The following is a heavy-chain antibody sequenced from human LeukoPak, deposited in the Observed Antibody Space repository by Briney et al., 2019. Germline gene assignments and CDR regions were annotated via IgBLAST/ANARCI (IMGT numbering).Heavy chain of an antibody. J-gene: IGHJ6*03. CDR3: ARAGLIYYMDV. Sequence: ASVKVSCKASGGTFSSYAINWVRQATGQGLEWLGWMNPNSGNTGYAQKFQGRVTITRNTSISTAYMELSSLRSEDTAVYYCARAGLIYYMDVWGKGTTVTVSS. D-gene: IGHD2-8*01. V-gene: IGHV1-8*03. CDR1: GGTFSSYA. CDR2: MNPNSGNT.